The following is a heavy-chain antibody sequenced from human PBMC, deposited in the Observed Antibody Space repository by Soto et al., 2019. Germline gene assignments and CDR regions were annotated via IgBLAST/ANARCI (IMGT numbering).Heavy chain of an antibody. J-gene: IGHJ4*02. CDR3: VKDHDDDFCYDLDYFNN. CDR2: ISWESGSI. D-gene: IGHD5-12*01. V-gene: IGHV3-9*01. CDR1: GVNCDDYA. Sequence: EVQMVESGGGLVQPGRSLRLSCAASGVNCDDYAMHLVRQIPGKGLEWVSGISWESGSIGYAASVKGRFSISRDNAKNTLYLQMNSLRAEDTAFYYCVKDHDDDFCYDLDYFNNWGQGTLVTVSS.